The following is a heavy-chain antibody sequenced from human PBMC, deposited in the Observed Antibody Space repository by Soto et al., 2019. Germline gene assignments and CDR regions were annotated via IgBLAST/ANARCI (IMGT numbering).Heavy chain of an antibody. V-gene: IGHV1-2*02. CDR1: GYTFTGYY. CDR3: ARDHSWDYYDSSGYAT. D-gene: IGHD3-22*01. CDR2: INPNSGGT. Sequence: EASVKVSCKASGYTFTGYYMHWVRQAPGQGLEWMGWINPNSGGTNYAQKFQGRVTMTRDTSISTAYMELSRLRSDDTAVYYCARDHSWDYYDSSGYATWGQGTLVTVSS. J-gene: IGHJ5*02.